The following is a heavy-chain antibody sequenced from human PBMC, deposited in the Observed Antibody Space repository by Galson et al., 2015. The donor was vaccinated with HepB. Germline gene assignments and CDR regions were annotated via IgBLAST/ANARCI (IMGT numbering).Heavy chain of an antibody. CDR3: TTDRYPHDY. CDR1: GLTFNNAW. J-gene: IGHJ4*02. Sequence: SLRLSCADSGLTFNNAWVSWVRQAPGKGLEWVGRIKSKSSGGATDYAAPVKGRFTISRDDSENTLYLQLNSLKTEDTAVYYCTTDRYPHDYWGQGTLVTVSS. V-gene: IGHV3-15*01. D-gene: IGHD1-1*01. CDR2: IKSKSSGGAT.